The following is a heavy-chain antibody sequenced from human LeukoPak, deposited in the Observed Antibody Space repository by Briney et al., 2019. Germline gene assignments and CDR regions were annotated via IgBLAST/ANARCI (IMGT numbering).Heavy chain of an antibody. CDR2: IFYSGGT. CDR1: GGSISNYY. D-gene: IGHD1-26*01. CDR3: ARVAPGDEIWGVGAPDY. J-gene: IGHJ4*02. Sequence: SETLSLTCTVSGGSISNYYWTWIRQPPGKGLEWIGYIFYSGGTNYNPSLKSRVTISVDTSKNQFSLKLRSVTAADTAVYYCARVAPGDEIWGVGAPDYWGQGTLVTVSS. V-gene: IGHV4-59*01.